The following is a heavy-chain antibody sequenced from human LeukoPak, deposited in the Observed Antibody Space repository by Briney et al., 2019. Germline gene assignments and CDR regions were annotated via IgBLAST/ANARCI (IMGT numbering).Heavy chain of an antibody. V-gene: IGHV3-23*01. CDR3: AKGQSSTSSKWFDP. CDR1: GFTFSSYA. J-gene: IGHJ5*02. D-gene: IGHD6-6*01. Sequence: PGGSLRLSCATSGFTFSSYAMSWVRQAPGKGLEWVSTISGSGGNIYYADSVKGRFTISRDNSENTLYLQMHSPRTEDTALYYCAKGQSSTSSKWFDPWGQGTLVTVSS. CDR2: ISGSGGNI.